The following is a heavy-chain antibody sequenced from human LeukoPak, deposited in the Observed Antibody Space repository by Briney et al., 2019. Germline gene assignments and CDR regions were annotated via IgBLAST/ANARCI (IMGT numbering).Heavy chain of an antibody. V-gene: IGHV3-11*01. Sequence: GGSLRLSCAVSGFTFSDYYMSWVRQAPGRGLEWVSYISSGGSTIYYADSVGGRFTISRDNARNSLYLQMSSLRAEDTAVYYCARDINYFDFWGQGTLVTVSS. CDR1: GFTFSDYY. CDR2: ISSGGSTI. CDR3: ARDINYFDF. J-gene: IGHJ4*01.